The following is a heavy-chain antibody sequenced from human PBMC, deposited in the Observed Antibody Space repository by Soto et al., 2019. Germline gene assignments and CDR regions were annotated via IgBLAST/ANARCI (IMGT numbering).Heavy chain of an antibody. Sequence: DVRLLESGGNLVQPGGSLRLSCVASGFTFSKFAMNWVRQAPGKGLEWVSAISNSFSDGNTHYADSVKGRITISRDNDKSTVFLEMNSLRAEDTAVYYCAKVFSPEGGNYFEYWGQGALVTVSS. V-gene: IGHV3-23*01. D-gene: IGHD3-10*01. CDR1: GFTFSKFA. CDR3: AKVFSPEGGNYFEY. J-gene: IGHJ4*02. CDR2: ISNSFSDGNT.